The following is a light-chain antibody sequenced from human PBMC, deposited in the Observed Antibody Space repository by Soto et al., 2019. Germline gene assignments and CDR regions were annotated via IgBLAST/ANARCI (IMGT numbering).Light chain of an antibody. V-gene: IGLV2-11*01. CDR3: CSYAGSSLYV. CDR1: SRDVGGYNY. CDR2: DVS. Sequence: QSVLTQPRSVSGSPGQSVTISCTGTSRDVGGYNYVSWYQQHPGKAPKLMIYDVSKRPSGVPDRFSGSKSGNTASLTISGLQAEDEADYYCCSYAGSSLYVFGNGTKVTVL. J-gene: IGLJ1*01.